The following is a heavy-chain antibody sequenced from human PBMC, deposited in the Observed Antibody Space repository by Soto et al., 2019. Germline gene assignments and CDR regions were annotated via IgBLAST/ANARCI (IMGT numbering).Heavy chain of an antibody. CDR3: TTVLAI. V-gene: IGHV3-15*07. J-gene: IGHJ3*02. CDR1: GFTFSNAW. CDR2: IRNKNDGATR. Sequence: PGGSLRLSCAASGFTFSNAWMNWVRQAPGKGLEWVARIRNKNDGATRGYAAPVKGRFTISRDDSKNMLYLQMNRLRTEDTALYYCTTVLAIWGQGTMVTVSS.